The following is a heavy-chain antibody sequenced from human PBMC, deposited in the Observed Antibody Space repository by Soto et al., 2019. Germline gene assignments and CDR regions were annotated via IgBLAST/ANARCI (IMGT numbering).Heavy chain of an antibody. J-gene: IGHJ4*02. Sequence: QVQLQESGPGLVKPSQTLSLTCTVSGGSISSGGYYWSWVRQHPGKGLEWIGYIDYSGSTYYNPSLTGRVTISVDTSKNQFSIKLSSVTAADTAVYYCARWVGATSFDYWGQGTLVTVSS. CDR1: GGSISSGGYY. D-gene: IGHD1-26*01. CDR2: IDYSGST. CDR3: ARWVGATSFDY. V-gene: IGHV4-31*03.